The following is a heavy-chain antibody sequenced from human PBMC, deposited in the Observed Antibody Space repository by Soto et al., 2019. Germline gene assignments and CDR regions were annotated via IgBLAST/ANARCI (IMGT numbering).Heavy chain of an antibody. V-gene: IGHV3-23*01. CDR2: ISGSGGST. D-gene: IGHD5-18*01. Sequence: EVQLLESGGGLVQPGGSLRLSCAASGFTFSSYAMSWVRQAPGKRLEWVSAISGSGGSTYYADSVKGRFTISRDNSKNTLYLQMNSLRAEDTAVYYCASEPRKETARVKTTDYWGQGTLVTVSS. CDR3: ASEPRKETARVKTTDY. CDR1: GFTFSSYA. J-gene: IGHJ4*02.